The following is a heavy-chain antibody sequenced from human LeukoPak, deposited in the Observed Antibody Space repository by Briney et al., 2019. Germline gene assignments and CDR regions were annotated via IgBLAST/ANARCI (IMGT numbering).Heavy chain of an antibody. CDR3: ARAATLAQFGEFQFDY. J-gene: IGHJ4*02. CDR1: GYTFTSYY. V-gene: IGHV1-46*01. CDR2: INPSGGST. Sequence: ASVKVSCKASGYTFTSYYMHWVRQAPGQGLEWMGIINPSGGSTSYAQKVQGRVTMTRDMSKSTVYLELSSLSSEDTAVYYCARAATLAQFGEFQFDYWGQGTLVTVSS. D-gene: IGHD3-10*01.